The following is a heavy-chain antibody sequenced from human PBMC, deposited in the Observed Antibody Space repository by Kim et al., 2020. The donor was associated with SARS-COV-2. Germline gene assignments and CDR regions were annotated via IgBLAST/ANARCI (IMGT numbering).Heavy chain of an antibody. Sequence: SVKVSCNTSGFPSTTSAVQWVRQARGQPLEWIGWIVIGSGFTSYAQKFRERVTIANDMSTRTVYMELRSLRSEDKAVYYCAADANARFSSAWVDAFDIWGQGTLITGS. D-gene: IGHD3-22*01. J-gene: IGHJ3*02. V-gene: IGHV1-58*01. CDR1: GFPSTTSA. CDR2: IVIGSGFT. CDR3: AADANARFSSAWVDAFDI.